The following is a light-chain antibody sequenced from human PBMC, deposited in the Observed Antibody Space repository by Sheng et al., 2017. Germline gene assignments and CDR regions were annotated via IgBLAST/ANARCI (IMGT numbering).Light chain of an antibody. CDR1: QDISSW. CDR3: QQYKDYPRT. CDR2: GAT. J-gene: IGKJ1*01. V-gene: IGKV1D-16*01. Sequence: DIQMTQSPSSLSASVGDRVTITCRASQDISSWLAWYQQQPEKAPKSLIYGATSVQSGVPSRFSGSRSGTNFTLTISSLQPEDFATYYCQQYKDYPRTFGQGTEGGNQT.